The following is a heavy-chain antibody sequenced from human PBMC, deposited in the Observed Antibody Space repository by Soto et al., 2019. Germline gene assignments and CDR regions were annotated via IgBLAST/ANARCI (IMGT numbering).Heavy chain of an antibody. J-gene: IGHJ6*02. CDR3: ATDCSSTSCYVYGMDV. CDR2: FDPEDGET. CDR1: GYTLTELS. D-gene: IGHD2-2*01. V-gene: IGHV1-24*01. Sequence: GASVKVSCKVSGYTLTELSMHWVLQAPGKGLEWMGGFDPEDGETIYAQKFQGRVTMTEDTSTDTAYMELSSLRSEDTAVYYCATDCSSTSCYVYGMDVWGQGTTVTVSS.